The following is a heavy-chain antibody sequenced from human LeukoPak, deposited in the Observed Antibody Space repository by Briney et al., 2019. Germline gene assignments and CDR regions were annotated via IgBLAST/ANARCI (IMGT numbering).Heavy chain of an antibody. Sequence: GGSLRLSCAASGFTFSSSWMHWVRQAPGKGLVWVSQINGDGGRTRYADSVKGRLTISRDNAKNTVYLQMNSLRTDDTAMYYCARGRNGFFDYWGHGTLVIVSS. CDR2: INGDGGRT. CDR3: ARGRNGFFDY. J-gene: IGHJ4*01. CDR1: GFTFSSSW. D-gene: IGHD5-24*01. V-gene: IGHV3-74*01.